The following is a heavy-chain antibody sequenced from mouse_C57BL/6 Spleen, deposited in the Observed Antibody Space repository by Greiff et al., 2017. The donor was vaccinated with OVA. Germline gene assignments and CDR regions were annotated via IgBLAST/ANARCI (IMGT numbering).Heavy chain of an antibody. J-gene: IGHJ2*01. CDR2: INPSNGGT. V-gene: IGHV1-53*01. CDR3: ARRGLYYGNSYYFDY. Sequence: QVQLQQSGTELVKPGASVKLSCKASGYTFTSYWMHWVKQRPGQGLEWIGNINPSNGGTNYNEKFKSKATLTVDKSSSTAYMQLSSLTSEDSAVYYCARRGLYYGNSYYFDYWGQGTTLTVSS. CDR1: GYTFTSYW. D-gene: IGHD2-1*01.